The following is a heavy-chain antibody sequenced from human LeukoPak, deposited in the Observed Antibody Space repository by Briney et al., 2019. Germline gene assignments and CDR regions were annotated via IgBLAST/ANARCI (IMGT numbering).Heavy chain of an antibody. J-gene: IGHJ5*02. CDR1: GGSFSGYY. Sequence: KPSETLSLTCAVYGGSFSGYYWSWLRQPPGKGLEWLGEINHSGSTNYNPSLKSRVTISVDTSKNQFSLKLSSVTAADTAVYYCARGRGYSYGFCWFDPWGQGTLVTVSS. CDR2: INHSGST. CDR3: ARGRGYSYGFCWFDP. V-gene: IGHV4-34*01. D-gene: IGHD5-18*01.